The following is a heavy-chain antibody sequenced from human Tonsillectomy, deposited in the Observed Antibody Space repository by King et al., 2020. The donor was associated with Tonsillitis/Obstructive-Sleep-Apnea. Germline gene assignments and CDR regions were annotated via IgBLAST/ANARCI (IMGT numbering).Heavy chain of an antibody. CDR3: ARAHEEAVXDSFDV. CDR2: ISYDGKDS. V-gene: IGHV3-30*01. D-gene: IGHD3-22*01. CDR1: GFRFSTYG. Sequence: QLVQSGGGVVQPGKSLRLSCAASGFRFSTYGMHWVRQTPGKGLEWVAVISYDGKDSYYADFVEGRFIISRDNSQNTLCLQMNGLKAEDTALYYCARAHEEAVXDSFDVWGQGTVVTISS. J-gene: IGHJ3*01.